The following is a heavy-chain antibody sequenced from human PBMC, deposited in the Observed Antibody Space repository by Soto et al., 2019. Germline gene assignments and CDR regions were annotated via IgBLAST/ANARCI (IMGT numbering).Heavy chain of an antibody. Sequence: ASVKVSRKASGYTFTSYYMHWVRQAPGQGLEWMGIINPSGGSTSYAQKLQGRVTMTRDTSTSTVYMELSSLRSEDTAVYYCAREPPPEQQPYYYYGMDVWGQGTTVTVSS. CDR3: AREPPPEQQPYYYYGMDV. V-gene: IGHV1-46*01. CDR1: GYTFTSYY. J-gene: IGHJ6*02. D-gene: IGHD6-13*01. CDR2: INPSGGST.